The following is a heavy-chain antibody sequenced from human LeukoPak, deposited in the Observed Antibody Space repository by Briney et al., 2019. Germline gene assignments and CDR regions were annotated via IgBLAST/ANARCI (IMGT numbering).Heavy chain of an antibody. CDR3: ARDSRYSNYGRLADPVTDY. CDR1: GYTFTRYY. D-gene: IGHD4-11*01. Sequence: GASVKVSCKASGYTFTRYYIHWVRQAPGQGLEWMGIFNPSSVSTSYAQKLQGRVTMTTDTSTSTAYMELRSLRSDDTAVYYCARDSRYSNYGRLADPVTDYWAQGTLVTVSS. J-gene: IGHJ4*02. V-gene: IGHV1-46*01. CDR2: FNPSSVST.